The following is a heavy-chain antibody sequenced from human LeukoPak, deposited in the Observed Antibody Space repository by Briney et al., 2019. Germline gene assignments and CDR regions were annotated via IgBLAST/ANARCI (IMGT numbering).Heavy chain of an antibody. V-gene: IGHV4-59*08. CDR2: TYYSGST. CDR1: GGSISSYY. CDR3: ARRGHSSGLGWYYFDY. J-gene: IGHJ4*02. Sequence: SETLSLTCTVSGGSISSYYWSWIRQPPGKGLEWIGYTYYSGSTNYNPSLKSRVTISVDTSKNQFSLKLSSVTAADTAVYYCARRGHSSGLGWYYFDYWGQGTLVTVSS. D-gene: IGHD6-19*01.